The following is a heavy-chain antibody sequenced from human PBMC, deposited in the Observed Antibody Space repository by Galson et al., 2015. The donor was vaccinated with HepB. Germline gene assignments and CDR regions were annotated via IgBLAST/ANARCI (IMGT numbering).Heavy chain of an antibody. J-gene: IGHJ6*02. CDR1: GFTFSSYW. CDR3: ARDSSSWEGYYCYGMDV. V-gene: IGHV3-7*01. D-gene: IGHD6-13*01. CDR2: IKQDGSEK. Sequence: SLRLSCAASGFTFSSYWMSWVRQAPGKGLEWVANIKQDGSEKYYVDSVKGRFTISRDNAKNSLYLQMNSLRAEDTAVYYCARDSSSWEGYYCYGMDVWGQGTTVTVSS.